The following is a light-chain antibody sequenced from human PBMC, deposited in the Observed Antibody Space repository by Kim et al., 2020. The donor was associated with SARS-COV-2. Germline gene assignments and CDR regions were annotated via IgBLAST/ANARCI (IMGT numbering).Light chain of an antibody. J-gene: IGKJ1*01. CDR3: QQYGSSPQT. CDR1: QSVSSNY. Sequence: SPGETATLSCRASQSVSSNYLAWNQQKPGQAPRLLIYDASSSATGIPDRFSGSGSGTDFTLTISRLEPEDFAVYYCQQYGSSPQTFGQGTKVDIK. V-gene: IGKV3-20*01. CDR2: DAS.